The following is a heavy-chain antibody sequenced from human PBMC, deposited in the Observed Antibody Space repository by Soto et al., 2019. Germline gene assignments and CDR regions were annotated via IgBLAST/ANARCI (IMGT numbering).Heavy chain of an antibody. CDR2: IIPIFGTA. Sequence: QVQLVQSGAEVKKPGSSVKVSCKASGGTFSSYAISWVRQAPGQGLEWMGGIIPIFGTANYAQKFQGRVTITADKSTSTAYMELSSLRSEDTAVYYCARSTYSSSSGEYYYGMDVWGQGTTVTVSS. CDR3: ARSTYSSSSGEYYYGMDV. D-gene: IGHD6-6*01. V-gene: IGHV1-69*06. J-gene: IGHJ6*02. CDR1: GGTFSSYA.